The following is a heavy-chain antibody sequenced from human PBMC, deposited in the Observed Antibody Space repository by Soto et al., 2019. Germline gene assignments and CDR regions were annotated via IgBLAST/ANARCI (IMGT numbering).Heavy chain of an antibody. CDR3: VREWGRLTPDY. Sequence: EVQLVESGGGLVQPGGSLRLSCAGSGFTFSDYWMNWVRQAPGKGLEWVANIKKDGGGEVYVDSVKGRFTISRDNAKNSLFLQMNSLRAEDTAVYYCVREWGRLTPDYCGQGTLVTVSS. CDR1: GFTFSDYW. D-gene: IGHD7-27*01. J-gene: IGHJ4*02. V-gene: IGHV3-7*03. CDR2: IKKDGGGE.